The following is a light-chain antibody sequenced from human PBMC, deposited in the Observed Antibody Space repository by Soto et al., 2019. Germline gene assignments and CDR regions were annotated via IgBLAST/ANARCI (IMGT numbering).Light chain of an antibody. J-gene: IGLJ1*01. CDR1: SSNIGGNA. Sequence: QSALTQPPSASGTPGQRVTISCSGSSSNIGGNAVNWYQQLPGAAPKLLIYTNNQRPSRVPDRFSGSKSGTSASLAISGLQSDDEADYFCAAWDDSRDGDVFGTGTKVTVL. V-gene: IGLV1-44*01. CDR3: AAWDDSRDGDV. CDR2: TNN.